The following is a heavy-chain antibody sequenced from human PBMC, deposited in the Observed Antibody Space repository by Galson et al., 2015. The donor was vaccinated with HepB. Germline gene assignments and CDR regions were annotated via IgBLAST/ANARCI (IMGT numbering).Heavy chain of an antibody. CDR1: GFTFSSYA. D-gene: IGHD3-3*01. J-gene: IGHJ1*01. CDR3: ARDPSRYDFWSGYPEYFQH. CDR2: ISYDGSNK. V-gene: IGHV3-30-3*01. Sequence: SLRLSCAASGFTFSSYAMHWVRQAPGKGLEWVAVISYDGSNKYYADSVKGRFTISRDNSKNTLYLQMNSLRAEDTAVYYCARDPSRYDFWSGYPEYFQHWGQGTLVTVSS.